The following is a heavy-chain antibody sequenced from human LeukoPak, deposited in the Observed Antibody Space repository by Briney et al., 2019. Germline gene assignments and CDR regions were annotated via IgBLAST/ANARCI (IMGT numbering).Heavy chain of an antibody. V-gene: IGHV1-18*01. CDR2: ISAYNGNT. CDR1: GYTFTSYG. CDR3: ARGGLAIFPQANWFDP. J-gene: IGHJ5*02. D-gene: IGHD3-9*01. Sequence: GASVKVSCKASGYTFTSYGISWVRQAPGQGVEWMGWISAYNGNTNYAQKLQGRVTMTTDTSTSTAYMELRSLRSDDTAVYYCARGGLAIFPQANWFDPWGQGTLVTVSS.